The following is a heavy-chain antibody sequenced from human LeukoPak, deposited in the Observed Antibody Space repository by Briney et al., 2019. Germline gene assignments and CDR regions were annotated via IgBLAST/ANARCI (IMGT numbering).Heavy chain of an antibody. CDR3: ARGPTGDYDY. CDR2: INSDGSST. V-gene: IGHV3-74*01. D-gene: IGHD7-27*01. J-gene: IGHJ4*02. Sequence: AGGSLRLSCAASGFTLSSYAMNWVRQAPGKGLVWVSRINSDGSSTSYADSVKGRFTISRDNAKNTLYLQMNSLRAEDTAVYYCARGPTGDYDYWGQGTLVTVSS. CDR1: GFTLSSYA.